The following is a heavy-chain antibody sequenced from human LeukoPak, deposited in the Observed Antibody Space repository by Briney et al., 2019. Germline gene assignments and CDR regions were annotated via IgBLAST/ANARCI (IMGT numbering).Heavy chain of an antibody. Sequence: PGGSLRLSCAASGFTFHDYAMHWVRQVPGKGLEWVSGITWNSGSVLYADSVKGRFAISRDDAKNSVFLQMDSLRTEDTALYYCARHMVITPFDSWGQGTLVTVSS. D-gene: IGHD4/OR15-4a*01. J-gene: IGHJ4*02. CDR1: GFTFHDYA. V-gene: IGHV3-9*01. CDR3: ARHMVITPFDS. CDR2: ITWNSGSV.